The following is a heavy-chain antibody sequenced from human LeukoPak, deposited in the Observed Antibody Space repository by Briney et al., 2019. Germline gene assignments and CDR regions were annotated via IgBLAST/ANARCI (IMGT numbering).Heavy chain of an antibody. CDR2: ISGSGGST. D-gene: IGHD2-2*01. V-gene: IGHV3-23*01. Sequence: GGSLRLSCAASGFTFSSYAMSWVRQAPGKGLEWVSAISGSGGSTYYADSVKGRFTISRDNSKNTLYLQMNSLRAEDTAVYYCAKDLGYCSSTSCYPPDYWGQGTLVTVSS. J-gene: IGHJ4*02. CDR3: AKDLGYCSSTSCYPPDY. CDR1: GFTFSSYA.